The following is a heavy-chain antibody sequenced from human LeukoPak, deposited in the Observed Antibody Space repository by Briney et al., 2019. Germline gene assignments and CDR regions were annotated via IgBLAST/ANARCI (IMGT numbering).Heavy chain of an antibody. CDR2: ITSDGSNK. D-gene: IGHD5-18*01. V-gene: IGHV3-30*04. J-gene: IGHJ4*02. CDR1: GDTFSGFA. CDR3: AREDGASRGYSYGH. Sequence: GGSLRLSCGASGDTFSGFAMHCGRQAPGKGLEWVAIITSDGSNKHSADSVKGRFTVSSDNSRNTLYLQMSSLRAEETVMYYCAREDGASRGYSYGHWGQGTLVTVSS.